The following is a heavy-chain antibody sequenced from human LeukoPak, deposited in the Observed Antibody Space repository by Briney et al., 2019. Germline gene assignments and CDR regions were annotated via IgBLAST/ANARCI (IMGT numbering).Heavy chain of an antibody. D-gene: IGHD3-22*01. V-gene: IGHV1-18*01. CDR3: ARRYYDSSGYLFDY. J-gene: IGHJ4*02. Sequence: ASVRVSCKASGYTFTSYGISWVRQAPGQGLEWMGWISAYNGNTNYAQKLQGRVTMTTDTSTSTAYMELRSLRSDDTAVYYCARRYYDSSGYLFDYWGQGTLVTVSS. CDR2: ISAYNGNT. CDR1: GYTFTSYG.